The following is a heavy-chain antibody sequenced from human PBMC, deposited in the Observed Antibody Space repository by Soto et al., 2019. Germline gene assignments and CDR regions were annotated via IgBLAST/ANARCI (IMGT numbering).Heavy chain of an antibody. Sequence: SETLSLTCTVSGGSISSYYWSWIRQPPGKGLEWIGYIYYSGSTNYNPSLKSRVTISVDTSKNQFSLKLSSVTAADTAVYYCARATSGSTSDYMDVWGKGTTVTISS. J-gene: IGHJ6*03. CDR2: IYYSGST. D-gene: IGHD3-10*01. CDR1: GGSISSYY. CDR3: ARATSGSTSDYMDV. V-gene: IGHV4-59*08.